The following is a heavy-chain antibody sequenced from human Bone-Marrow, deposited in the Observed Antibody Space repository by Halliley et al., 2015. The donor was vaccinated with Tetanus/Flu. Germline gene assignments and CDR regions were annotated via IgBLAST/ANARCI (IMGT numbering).Heavy chain of an antibody. J-gene: IGHJ4*02. D-gene: IGHD2-15*01. Sequence: SGVTLSNYAMSWVRQAPGKGLEWVSYISSSGSTIYYADSVKGRFTISRDNAKNSLYLLMNSLRAEDTAVYYCARHSRDCSGGSCYSESPFDFWGQGTLVTVSS. CDR2: ISSSGSTI. CDR3: ARHSRDCSGGSCYSESPFDF. CDR1: GVTLSNYA. V-gene: IGHV3-48*03.